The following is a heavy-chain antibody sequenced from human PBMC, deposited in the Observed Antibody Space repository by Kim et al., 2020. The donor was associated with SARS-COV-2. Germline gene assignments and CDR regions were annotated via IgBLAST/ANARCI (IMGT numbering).Heavy chain of an antibody. V-gene: IGHV3-48*03. J-gene: IGHJ4*02. CDR2: MSSSGSTI. D-gene: IGHD3-16*01. CDR3: ARESVWDYCDY. CDR1: GFTFSSYE. Sequence: GGCLRLSCAASGFTFSSYEMNWVRQAPGKGLEWVSYMSSSGSTINYADSVKGRFTISRDNAKNSLYLQMNSLRAEDTAVYYCARESVWDYCDYWGQGTL.